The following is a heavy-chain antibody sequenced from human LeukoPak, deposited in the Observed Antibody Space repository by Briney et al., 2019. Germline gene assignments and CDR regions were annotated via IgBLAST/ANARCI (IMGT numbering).Heavy chain of an antibody. D-gene: IGHD3-16*02. CDR2: IYYSGST. CDR3: ARWGSDCDYVWGSYRPNLYPNAFDI. J-gene: IGHJ3*02. Sequence: KPSETLSLTCTVSGGSISSGGYYWSWIRQHPGKGLEWIGYIYYSGSTYYNPSLKSRVTISVDTSKNQFSLKLSSVTAADTAVYYCARWGSDCDYVWGSYRPNLYPNAFDIWGQGTMVTVSS. V-gene: IGHV4-31*03. CDR1: GGSISSGGYY.